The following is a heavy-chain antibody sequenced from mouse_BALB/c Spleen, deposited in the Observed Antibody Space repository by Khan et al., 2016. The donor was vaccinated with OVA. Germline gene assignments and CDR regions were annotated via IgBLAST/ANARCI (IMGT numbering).Heavy chain of an antibody. V-gene: IGHV1-85*01. D-gene: IGHD1-1*02. CDR3: ARHYYGGSLSGYFDV. CDR1: GYTFTSYD. CDR2: IFPGDDST. Sequence: QVQLQQSGAELVKPGASVKLSCKASGYTFTSYDINWVRQRPEQGLEWIGWIFPGDDSTKYNEKFKGKATLTTDKSSSTAYMQLSRLTSEDSAVYFCARHYYGGSLSGYFDVWGAGTTVTVSS. J-gene: IGHJ1*01.